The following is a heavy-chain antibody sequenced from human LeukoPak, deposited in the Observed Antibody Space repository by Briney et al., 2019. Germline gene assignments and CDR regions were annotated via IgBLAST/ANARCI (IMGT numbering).Heavy chain of an antibody. Sequence: SETLSLTCTVSVGSISSFYWSWIRQSPGKGLEWIAYISDSGSTNYKSSLKSRVTISIDTSRNQFSLNLTSVTPADTAVYYCSRWGAVNGFDIWGQGTMVTVSS. D-gene: IGHD3-16*01. CDR2: ISDSGST. V-gene: IGHV4-59*01. J-gene: IGHJ3*02. CDR1: VGSISSFY. CDR3: SRWGAVNGFDI.